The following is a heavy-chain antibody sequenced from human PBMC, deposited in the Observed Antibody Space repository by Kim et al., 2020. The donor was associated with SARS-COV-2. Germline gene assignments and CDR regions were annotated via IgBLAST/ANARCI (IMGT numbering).Heavy chain of an antibody. CDR3: ARLSSRVGVVTATTARYWYFDL. Sequence: SETLSLTCTVSGGSISSSSYYWGWIRQPPGKGLEWIGSIYYSGSTYYNPSLKSRVTISVDTSKNQFSLKLSSVTAADTAVYYCARLSSRVGVVTATTARYWYFDLWGRGTLVTVSS. J-gene: IGHJ2*01. D-gene: IGHD2-21*02. CDR2: IYYSGST. CDR1: GGSISSSSYY. V-gene: IGHV4-39*01.